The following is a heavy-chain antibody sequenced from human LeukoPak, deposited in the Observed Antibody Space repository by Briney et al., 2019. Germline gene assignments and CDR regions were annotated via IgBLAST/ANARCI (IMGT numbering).Heavy chain of an antibody. CDR3: ARIVGAMTPHFDY. CDR2: MNPNSGNT. D-gene: IGHD1-26*01. V-gene: IGHV1-8*03. J-gene: IGHJ4*02. CDR1: GYTFTSYD. Sequence: ASVKVSCKASGYTFTSYDINWVRQATGQGLEWMGWMNPNSGNTGYAQKFQGRVTITRNTSISTAYMELSSLRSEDTAVYYCARIVGAMTPHFDYWGQGTLVTVSS.